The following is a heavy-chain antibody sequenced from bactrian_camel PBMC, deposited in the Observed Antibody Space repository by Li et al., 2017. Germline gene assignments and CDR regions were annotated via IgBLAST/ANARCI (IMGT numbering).Heavy chain of an antibody. J-gene: IGHJ4*01. CDR3: AASSVGWSVIEY. V-gene: IGHV3S53*01. D-gene: IGHD1*01. Sequence: VQLVESGGGSVQAGESLRLSCVPSGYTFGSYCMAWFRQVGEREREGVASIDSAGRPRYADSVKGRFTISRDNAKNAVYLQMKRLKPEDTALYFCAASSVGWSVIEYCGQGTQVTVS. CDR1: GYTFGSYC. CDR2: IDSAGRP.